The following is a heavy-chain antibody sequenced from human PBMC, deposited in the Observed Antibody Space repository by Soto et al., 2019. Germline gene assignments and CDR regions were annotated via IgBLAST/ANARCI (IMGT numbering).Heavy chain of an antibody. CDR2: ISSSGGST. CDR3: AKAQGGSYFDY. J-gene: IGHJ4*02. V-gene: IGHV3-23*01. D-gene: IGHD2-15*01. Sequence: LRLSCAASGFTFSSNAMSWVRQAPGKGLEWVSGISSSGGSTYYADSVKGRFTIPRDNSKNMLYLQMNNLRAEDTAVYYCAKAQGGSYFDYWGQGTLVTVSS. CDR1: GFTFSSNA.